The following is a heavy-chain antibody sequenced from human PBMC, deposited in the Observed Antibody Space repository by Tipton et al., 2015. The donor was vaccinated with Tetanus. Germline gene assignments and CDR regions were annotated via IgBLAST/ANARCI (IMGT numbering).Heavy chain of an antibody. V-gene: IGHV5-51*01. CDR1: GYNFNLYW. J-gene: IGHJ2*01. D-gene: IGHD7-27*01. CDR3: ARRLGPYTGDQIWYFDL. CDR2: IYPGDSDT. Sequence: VQLVQSGAEVKRPGESLKISCQGSGYNFNLYWITWVRQMPGKGLKWMEIIYPGDSDTTYSTSFEGQVTISADKSTSSAYLQWSSLKASDAARYYCARRLGPYTGDQIWYFDLWGRGTLVTVSS.